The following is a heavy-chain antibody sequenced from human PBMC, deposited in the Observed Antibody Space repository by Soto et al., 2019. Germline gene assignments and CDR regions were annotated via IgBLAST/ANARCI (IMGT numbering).Heavy chain of an antibody. CDR1: GYSFTSCW. V-gene: IGHV5-51*01. Sequence: PGESLKISCKGSGYSFTSCWIGWVRQMPGKGLEWMGIIYPGDSDTRYSPSFQGQVTISADKSISTAYLQWSSLKASDTAMYYCARHLVAANYYYGMDVWGQGTTVTVSS. J-gene: IGHJ6*02. CDR2: IYPGDSDT. CDR3: ARHLVAANYYYGMDV. D-gene: IGHD2-15*01.